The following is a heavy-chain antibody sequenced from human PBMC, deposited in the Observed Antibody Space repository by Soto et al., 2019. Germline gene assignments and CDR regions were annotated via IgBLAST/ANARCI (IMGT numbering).Heavy chain of an antibody. V-gene: IGHV3-30*03. CDR1: GFPFSSYG. CDR3: AGGQYYFDY. D-gene: IGHD2-15*01. Sequence: QVQLVESGEGVVQSGTSLRLSSAASGFPFSSYGMHWVRQAPGKGLEWVAQISYDGSNKFYADSVKGRFTISRDNSKNTLYLQMSSLRAEDTAVYYCAGGQYYFDYCGQGTVVSVSS. J-gene: IGHJ4*02. CDR2: ISYDGSNK.